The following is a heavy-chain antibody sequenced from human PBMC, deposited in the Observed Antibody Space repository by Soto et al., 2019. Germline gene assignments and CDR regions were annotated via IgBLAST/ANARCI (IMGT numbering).Heavy chain of an antibody. D-gene: IGHD6-13*01. CDR2: ISYDGSKK. V-gene: IGHV3-30*18. Sequence: QVQLVESGGGVVQPGGSLRLSCAASGFIFSSYGMHWVRQAPGKGLEWVAVISYDGSKKYYEDSVKGRFTISRDNFKNTLFLQMNSLRAEDTAVYYCAKGYIAAAGVVDAFDIGGQGTVVTVSS. J-gene: IGHJ3*02. CDR1: GFIFSSYG. CDR3: AKGYIAAAGVVDAFDI.